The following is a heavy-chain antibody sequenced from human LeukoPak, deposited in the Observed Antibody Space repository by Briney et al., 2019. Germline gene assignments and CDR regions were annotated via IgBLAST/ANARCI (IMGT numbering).Heavy chain of an antibody. CDR1: GGSISSGGYY. D-gene: IGHD3-3*01. CDR2: IYYTGST. Sequence: SQSLSLTCTVSGGSISSGGYYWSWIRQHPGKGLGWIGYIYYTGSTYYNPSLKSRVTISVDTSKNQFSLKLSSVTAADTAVYYCARGYYDFWSGHPYYFDYWGQGTLVTVSS. CDR3: ARGYYDFWSGHPYYFDY. J-gene: IGHJ4*02. V-gene: IGHV4-31*03.